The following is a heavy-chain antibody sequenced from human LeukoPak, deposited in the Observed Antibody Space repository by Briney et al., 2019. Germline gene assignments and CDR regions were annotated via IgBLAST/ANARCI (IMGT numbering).Heavy chain of an antibody. CDR1: GGSISTNY. CDR3: ARRSGSYVF. J-gene: IGHJ4*02. Sequence: SETLSLTCTVSGGSISTNYWSWIRQPAGKGLEWIGRIYNSGNTNYSPSLESRVTMSADTSKNQFPLNLRSVTAADTAVYYCARRSGSYVFWGQGTLVTVSS. V-gene: IGHV4-4*07. CDR2: IYNSGNT. D-gene: IGHD1-26*01.